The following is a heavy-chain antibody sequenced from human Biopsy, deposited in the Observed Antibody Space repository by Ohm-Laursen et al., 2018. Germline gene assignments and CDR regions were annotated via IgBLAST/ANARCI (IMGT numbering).Heavy chain of an antibody. Sequence: SDTLSLTCTVSGGSISGHFWSWVRQPAGKGLEWIGRIYSNGNTNYNPSLKSRVSMSVDTSKNHFSLSLTSVTAADTAVYYCARDEGLLRAFDIWGQGTLGTVSS. D-gene: IGHD1-26*01. J-gene: IGHJ3*02. CDR3: ARDEGLLRAFDI. CDR1: GGSISGHF. CDR2: IYSNGNT. V-gene: IGHV4-4*07.